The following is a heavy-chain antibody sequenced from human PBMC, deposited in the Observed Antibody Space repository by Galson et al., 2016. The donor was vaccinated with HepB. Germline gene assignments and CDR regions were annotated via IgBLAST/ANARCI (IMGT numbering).Heavy chain of an antibody. D-gene: IGHD5-12*01. CDR2: IGSSSSYI. V-gene: IGHV3-21*01. CDR1: GFTFSTYN. J-gene: IGHJ4*02. Sequence: SLRLSCAASGFTFSTYNMNWVRQAPGKGLEWVSSIGSSSSYIYYADSVKGRFTISRDNAKNSLYLQMSRLRAEDTAVYYCVASKWLRLFPNGGQGTLVTVSS. CDR3: VASKWLRLFPN.